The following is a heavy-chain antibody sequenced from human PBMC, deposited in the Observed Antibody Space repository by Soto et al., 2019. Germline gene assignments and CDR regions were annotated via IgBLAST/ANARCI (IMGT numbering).Heavy chain of an antibody. Sequence: PSETLSLTCAVSGYSISSGYYWGWIRQPPGKGLEWIGSIYHSGSTYYNPSLKSRVTIPVDTSKNQFSLKLSSVTAADTAVYYCARVNQDIVVVPAAHWFDPWGQGTLVTVSS. CDR3: ARVNQDIVVVPAAHWFDP. J-gene: IGHJ5*02. CDR2: IYHSGST. V-gene: IGHV4-38-2*01. CDR1: GYSISSGYY. D-gene: IGHD2-2*01.